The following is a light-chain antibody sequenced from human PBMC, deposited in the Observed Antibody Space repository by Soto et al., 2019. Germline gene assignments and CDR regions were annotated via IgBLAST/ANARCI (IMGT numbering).Light chain of an antibody. Sequence: DIQITQSPSTLSASVGDRVTITCRASQSIDSWLAWYQQKPEKAPMLLIYRASSLESGVPSRFSGSGSGTEFPLTISSLQPDDFATYYCQQYKTYMYTFAQGFKLEIK. V-gene: IGKV1-5*03. CDR2: RAS. CDR1: QSIDSW. CDR3: QQYKTYMYT. J-gene: IGKJ2*01.